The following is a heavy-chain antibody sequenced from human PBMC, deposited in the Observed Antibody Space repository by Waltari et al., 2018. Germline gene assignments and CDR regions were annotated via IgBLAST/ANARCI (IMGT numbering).Heavy chain of an antibody. D-gene: IGHD3-22*01. J-gene: IGHJ4*02. CDR2: MDLSVGRN. CDR3: ARGPPRDSSGYQQFAHYFDY. Sequence: QVQLVQSGAEVKKPGASVKVSCKASGYTFTSYYMHWVRQAPGQGLAWMGIMDLSVGRNGEGQKGKESVTRTRDMSTSTCCMGRSSLRSEDTAVDYCARGPPRDSSGYQQFAHYFDYWGQGALVTVSA. CDR1: GYTFTSYY. V-gene: IGHV1-46*01.